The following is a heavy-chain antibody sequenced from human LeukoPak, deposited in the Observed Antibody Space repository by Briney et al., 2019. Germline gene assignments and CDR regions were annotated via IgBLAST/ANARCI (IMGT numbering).Heavy chain of an antibody. CDR2: ISYDGSNK. CDR3: AKGGSYSSGWPFDY. V-gene: IGHV3-30*18. CDR1: GFTFSSYG. J-gene: IGHJ4*02. D-gene: IGHD6-19*01. Sequence: PGGSLRLSCAASGFTFSSYGMHWVRQAPGKGLEGVAVISYDGSNKYYADSVKGRFTISRDNSKNTLYLQMNSLRAEDTAVYYCAKGGSYSSGWPFDYWGQGTLVTVSS.